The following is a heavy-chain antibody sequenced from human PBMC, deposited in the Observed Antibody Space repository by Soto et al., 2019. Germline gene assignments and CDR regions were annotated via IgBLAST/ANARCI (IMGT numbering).Heavy chain of an antibody. CDR1: GFTFSSYG. D-gene: IGHD6-6*01. Sequence: QVQLVESGGGVVQPGRSLRLSCAASGFTFSSYGMHWVRQAPGKGLECVAVISYDGSHKYYADSVKGRFTISRDNSKNTLYLQRNSLRAEDTAVYHCAKDLESYTSSSYFFDYWGQGTLVTVSS. CDR2: ISYDGSHK. J-gene: IGHJ4*02. V-gene: IGHV3-30*18. CDR3: AKDLESYTSSSYFFDY.